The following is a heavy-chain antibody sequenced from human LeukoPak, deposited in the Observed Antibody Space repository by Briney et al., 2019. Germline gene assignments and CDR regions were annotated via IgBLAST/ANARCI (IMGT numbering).Heavy chain of an antibody. D-gene: IGHD3-9*01. Sequence: GGSLRLSCAASGFTFSSYGMSWVRQAPGKGLEWVSAISGSGGSTYYADSVKGRFTISRDNSKNTLYLQMNSLRAEDTAVYYCANLGNYDILTGNSYSRYFDYWGQGTLVTVSS. CDR1: GFTFSSYG. CDR3: ANLGNYDILTGNSYSRYFDY. V-gene: IGHV3-23*01. CDR2: ISGSGGST. J-gene: IGHJ4*02.